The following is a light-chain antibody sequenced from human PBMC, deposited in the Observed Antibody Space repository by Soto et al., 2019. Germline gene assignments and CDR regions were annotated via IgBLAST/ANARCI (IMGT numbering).Light chain of an antibody. J-gene: IGLJ2*01. Sequence: QSALTQPRSVSGSPGQSVAISCTGTNSDVGGYNYVSWYQQHPGKAPKPMIYDVSKRPSGVPDRFSGSKSGNTASLTISGLQAEDEADYYCCSYAGSYVIFGGGTKLTVL. V-gene: IGLV2-11*01. CDR3: CSYAGSYVI. CDR1: NSDVGGYNY. CDR2: DVS.